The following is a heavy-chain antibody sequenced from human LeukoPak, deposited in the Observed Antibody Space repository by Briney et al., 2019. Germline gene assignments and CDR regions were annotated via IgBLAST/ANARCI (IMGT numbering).Heavy chain of an antibody. D-gene: IGHD6-19*01. CDR1: GFTFSGYA. CDR3: AKDRSSGPPI. CDR2: ISDRGDST. J-gene: IGHJ3*02. Sequence: GSLRLSCAATGFTFSGYAMSWVRQAPGKGLEWVSSISDRGDSTHYADSVKGRLTISRDNSKNTLYLQMNSLRAEDTAVYYCAKDRSSGPPIWGQGTMVTVSS. V-gene: IGHV3-23*01.